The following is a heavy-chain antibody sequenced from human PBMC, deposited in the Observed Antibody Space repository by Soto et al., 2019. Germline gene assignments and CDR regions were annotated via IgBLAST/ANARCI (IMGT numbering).Heavy chain of an antibody. D-gene: IGHD4-17*01. Sequence: ASVKVSCKASGGTFSSYAIGRVRQAPGQGLEWMGGIIPIFGTAIYAQKFQGRVTITADESTSTAYMELSSLRSEDTAVYYCARGIDPDYGGNSASGFDIWGQGTMVTVSS. CDR2: IIPIFGTA. CDR3: ARGIDPDYGGNSASGFDI. CDR1: GGTFSSYA. V-gene: IGHV1-69*13. J-gene: IGHJ3*02.